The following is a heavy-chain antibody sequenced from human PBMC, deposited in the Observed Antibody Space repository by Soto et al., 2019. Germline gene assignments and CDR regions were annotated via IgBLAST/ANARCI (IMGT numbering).Heavy chain of an antibody. D-gene: IGHD6-6*01. CDR1: GGSISSLY. CDR2: IFPSGDS. Sequence: QVLMQESGPGLVKPSETRSLTCTVSGGSISSLYWAWIRQPAGKGLEWIGRIFPSGDSNYNPSLKSRVSMSLDTSKNQFSLTVTSVTAADTAVYYCARASRCKSEYECFAWLDFLGQGTLVIVSS. V-gene: IGHV4-4*07. J-gene: IGHJ4*02. CDR3: ARASRCKSEYECFAWLDF.